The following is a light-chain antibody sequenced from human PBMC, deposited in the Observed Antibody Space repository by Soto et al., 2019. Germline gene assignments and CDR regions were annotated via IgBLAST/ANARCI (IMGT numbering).Light chain of an antibody. J-gene: IGKJ2*01. CDR2: GAS. CDR1: QTVASN. CDR3: QQYHNWPPQYT. Sequence: EIVMTQSPAILSVSPGERATLSCRASQTVASNLAWYQQKPGQAPRLLIHGASTRATGVSARFSGSGSGTEFTLTISSLQSEDFAVHYCQQYHNWPPQYTFGQGTKLQIK. V-gene: IGKV3-15*01.